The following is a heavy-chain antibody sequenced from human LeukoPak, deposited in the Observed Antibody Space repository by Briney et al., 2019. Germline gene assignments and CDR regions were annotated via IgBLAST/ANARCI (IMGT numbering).Heavy chain of an antibody. Sequence: KPSETLSLTCTLSGGSISSYYWSWIRQPAGKGLEWIGRIYTSGSTNYNPSLKSRVTMSVDTSKNQFSLKLSSVTAADTAVYYCARDRYYYDSSGYYIFDYWGQGTLVTVSS. V-gene: IGHV4-4*07. CDR2: IYTSGST. CDR3: ARDRYYYDSSGYYIFDY. J-gene: IGHJ4*02. D-gene: IGHD3-22*01. CDR1: GGSISSYY.